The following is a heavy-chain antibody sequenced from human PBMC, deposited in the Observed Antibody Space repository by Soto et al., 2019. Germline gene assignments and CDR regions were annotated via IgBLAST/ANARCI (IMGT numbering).Heavy chain of an antibody. Sequence: GGSLRLSCAASGFTFSSYAMSWVRQAPGKGLEWVSGISGSGGSTYYADSVKGRFTISRDNSKNTLYLQMNSLRAEDTAVYYCAKVKVRYFDLYGMDVWGQGTTVTV. CDR1: GFTFSSYA. CDR2: ISGSGGST. CDR3: AKVKVRYFDLYGMDV. J-gene: IGHJ6*02. V-gene: IGHV3-23*01. D-gene: IGHD3-9*01.